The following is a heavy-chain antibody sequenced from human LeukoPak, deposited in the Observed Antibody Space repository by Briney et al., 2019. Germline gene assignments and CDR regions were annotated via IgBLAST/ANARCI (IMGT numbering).Heavy chain of an antibody. D-gene: IGHD3-10*01. CDR3: ARPITMVRGETTDY. Sequence: ASVKVSCKASGYTFTGYYMHWVRQAPGQGLEWMGWINPNSGGTNYAQKFQGRVTMTRDTSISTAYVELSRLRSDDTAVYCCARPITMVRGETTDYWGQGTLVTVSS. CDR1: GYTFTGYY. J-gene: IGHJ4*02. V-gene: IGHV1-2*02. CDR2: INPNSGGT.